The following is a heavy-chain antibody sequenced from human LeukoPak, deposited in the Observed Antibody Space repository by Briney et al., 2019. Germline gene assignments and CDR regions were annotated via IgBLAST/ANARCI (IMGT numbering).Heavy chain of an antibody. Sequence: PGGSLRLSCAASAFTSDDYAMHWVRQAPGKGLEWVSGISWNSGNIAYADSVKGRFTISRDNAKNSLDLQMNSLRVEDTALYYCAEANYQVLAPNHPYGLDVWGQGTTVTVSS. CDR3: AEANYQVLAPNHPYGLDV. D-gene: IGHD2-2*01. CDR1: AFTSDDYA. CDR2: ISWNSGNI. V-gene: IGHV3-9*02. J-gene: IGHJ6*02.